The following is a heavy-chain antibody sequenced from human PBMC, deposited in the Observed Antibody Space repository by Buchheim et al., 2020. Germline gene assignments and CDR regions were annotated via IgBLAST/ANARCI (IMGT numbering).Heavy chain of an antibody. CDR2: ISAYNGNT. CDR1: GYTFTSYG. Sequence: QVQLVQSGAEVKKPGASVKVSCKASGYTFTSYGISWVRQAPGQGLEWMGWISAYNGNTNYAQKLQGRVTMTTDKSTSTAYVELRSLRSDDTAVYYCARGLPTVIDMTTVTIGLDWFDPWGQGTL. V-gene: IGHV1-18*01. D-gene: IGHD4-17*01. J-gene: IGHJ5*02. CDR3: ARGLPTVIDMTTVTIGLDWFDP.